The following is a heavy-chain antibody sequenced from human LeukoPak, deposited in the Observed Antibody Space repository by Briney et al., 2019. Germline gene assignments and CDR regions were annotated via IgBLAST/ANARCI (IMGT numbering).Heavy chain of an antibody. CDR1: GFTFDEYA. J-gene: IGHJ4*02. Sequence: GGSLRLSCAAAGFTFDEYAMHWVRQAPGKGLEWVSLISGDGSNTWYADSVKGRFTIPRDNTENSLYLHMNSLGTEDTAFYYCAKDKSPLYYDYIWGSYRLPFDSWGQGTLVTVSS. CDR2: ISGDGSNT. D-gene: IGHD3-16*02. V-gene: IGHV3-43*02. CDR3: AKDKSPLYYDYIWGSYRLPFDS.